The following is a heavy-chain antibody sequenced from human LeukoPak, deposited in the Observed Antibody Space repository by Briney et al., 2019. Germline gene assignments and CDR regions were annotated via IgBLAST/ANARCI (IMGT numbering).Heavy chain of an antibody. CDR3: ASTRYYYDSSGYYYSGLDAFDI. CDR2: INPNSGGT. J-gene: IGHJ3*02. Sequence: ASVKVSCKASGYTFTGYYMHWVRQAPGQGLEWMGWINPNSGGTNYAQKFQGRVTMTRDTSISTAYMELSRLRSDDTAVYYCASTRYYYDSSGYYYSGLDAFDIWGQGTMVTVSS. D-gene: IGHD3-22*01. V-gene: IGHV1-2*02. CDR1: GYTFTGYY.